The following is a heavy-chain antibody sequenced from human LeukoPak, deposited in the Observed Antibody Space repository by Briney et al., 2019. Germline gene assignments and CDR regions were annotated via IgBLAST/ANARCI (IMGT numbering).Heavy chain of an antibody. CDR2: IHHSGSFFDSGSA. V-gene: IGHV4-38-2*01. J-gene: IGHJ3*02. Sequence: SETLCLTCAVSGYSISSGYYRGWIRQPPGKGLEWIGSIHHSGSFFDSGSAYYGPSLKSRVTISVDMSKNQFSLKLTSVTAADTAIYYCAIRYSSSWTSDGFDIWGQGTMVTVSS. D-gene: IGHD6-13*01. CDR1: GYSISSGYY. CDR3: AIRYSSSWTSDGFDI.